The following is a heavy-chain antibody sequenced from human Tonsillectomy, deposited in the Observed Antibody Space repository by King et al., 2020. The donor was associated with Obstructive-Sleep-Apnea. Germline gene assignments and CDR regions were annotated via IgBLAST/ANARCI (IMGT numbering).Heavy chain of an antibody. Sequence: QLVQSGGGVVQPGRSLRLSWAASGFTFSSYGMHWVRQAPGKVLEWVAVIWYDVSNKYYADYVKGRFTISRDNSKNTLYLQMNSLRAEDTAVYYCARDLFYCSGGSCYPRYFDLWGRGTLVTVSS. CDR3: ARDLFYCSGGSCYPRYFDL. CDR1: GFTFSSYG. J-gene: IGHJ2*01. V-gene: IGHV3-33*08. D-gene: IGHD2-15*01. CDR2: IWYDVSNK.